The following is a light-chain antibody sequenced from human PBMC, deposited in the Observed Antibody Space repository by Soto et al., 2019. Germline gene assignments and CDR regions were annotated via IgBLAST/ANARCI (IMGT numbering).Light chain of an antibody. V-gene: IGLV2-14*01. J-gene: IGLJ3*02. Sequence: QSVLTQPASVSGSPGQSITISCTGSSSDVGGYNYVSWYQQHPGKAPKLMIYEVSNRSSGVTNRFSGSKSGNTASLTISGLQPEDEADYYCSSYTSSRTWVFGGGTKLTVL. CDR1: SSDVGGYNY. CDR3: SSYTSSRTWV. CDR2: EVS.